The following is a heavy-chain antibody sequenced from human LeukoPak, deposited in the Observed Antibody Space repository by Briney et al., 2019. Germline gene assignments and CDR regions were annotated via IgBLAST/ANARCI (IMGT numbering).Heavy chain of an antibody. J-gene: IGHJ4*02. CDR1: GGSISSYY. CDR2: IYYSGST. V-gene: IGHV4-59*01. CDR3: ARAPPSAPFDY. Sequence: SETLSLTCTVSGGSISSYYWGWIRQPPGKGLEWIADIYYSGSTNYNPSLKSRVTISVDTSKNQFSLRLSSVAAADTAMYYCARAPPSAPFDYWGRGILVTVSS. D-gene: IGHD3-10*01.